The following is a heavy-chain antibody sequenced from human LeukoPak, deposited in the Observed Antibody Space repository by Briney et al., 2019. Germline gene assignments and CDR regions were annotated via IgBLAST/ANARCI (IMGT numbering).Heavy chain of an antibody. D-gene: IGHD3-10*01. CDR3: ARGPLLLWFGELSGWFDP. CDR1: GGSINSYY. Sequence: SETLSLTCTVSGGSINSYYWSWIRQPPGRGLEWIGSIHYSGSTSYNPSLRSRVTISVDTSKNQFSLKLSSVTAADTAVYYCARGPLLLWFGELSGWFDPWGQGTLVTVSS. V-gene: IGHV4-59*08. CDR2: IHYSGST. J-gene: IGHJ5*02.